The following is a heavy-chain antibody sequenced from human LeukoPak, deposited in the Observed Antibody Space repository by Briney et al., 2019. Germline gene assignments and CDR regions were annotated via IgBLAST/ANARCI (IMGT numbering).Heavy chain of an antibody. CDR1: GGSISSSSYY. CDR3: ARQQTVRGAPDDFDP. V-gene: IGHV4-39*01. J-gene: IGHJ5*02. CDR2: IYYSGST. D-gene: IGHD3-10*01. Sequence: SETLSLTCTVSGGSISSSSYYWGWIRQPPGKGLEWIGGIYYSGSTYYNPSLKSRVTISVDTSKNQFSLKLSSVTAADTAVYYCARQQTVRGAPDDFDPWGQGTLVTVSS.